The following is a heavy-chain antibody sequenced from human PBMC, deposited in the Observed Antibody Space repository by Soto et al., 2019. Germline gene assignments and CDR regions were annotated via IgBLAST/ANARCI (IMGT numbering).Heavy chain of an antibody. J-gene: IGHJ4*02. D-gene: IGHD5-12*01. CDR1: GGTFSSYT. CDR2: IIPILGIA. Sequence: SVKVSCKASGGTFSSYTISWVRHAPGQGLEWMGRIIPILGIANYAQKFQGRVTITADKSTSTAYMELSSLRSEDTAVYYCARYSRSGSPFDYWGQGTLVTVSS. V-gene: IGHV1-69*02. CDR3: ARYSRSGSPFDY.